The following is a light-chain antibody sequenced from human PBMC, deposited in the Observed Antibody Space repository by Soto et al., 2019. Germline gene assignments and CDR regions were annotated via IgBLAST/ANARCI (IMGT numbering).Light chain of an antibody. CDR2: DVS. J-gene: IGLJ2*01. Sequence: QSVLTQPRSVSGSPGQSVTISCTGTSSDVGAYIYVSWYQQDPGKAPKLMIYDVSKRPSGVPDRFSGSKSGNTASLTISGLQAEDEADYYCCSYAGSSLIFGGGTKVPS. CDR1: SSDVGAYIY. V-gene: IGLV2-11*01. CDR3: CSYAGSSLI.